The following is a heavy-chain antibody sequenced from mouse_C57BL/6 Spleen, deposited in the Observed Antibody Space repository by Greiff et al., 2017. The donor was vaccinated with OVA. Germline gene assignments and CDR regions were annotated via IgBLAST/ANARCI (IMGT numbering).Heavy chain of an antibody. CDR3: ARLTSYAMDY. V-gene: IGHV5-17*01. J-gene: IGHJ4*01. D-gene: IGHD2-13*01. CDR1: GFTFSDYG. CDR2: ISSGSSTI. Sequence: EVMLVESGGVLVKPGGSLKLSCAASGFTFSDYGMHWVRQAPEKGLEWVAYISSGSSTIYYADTVKGRFTISRDNAKNTLFLQMTSLRSEDTAMYYCARLTSYAMDYWGQGTSVTVSS.